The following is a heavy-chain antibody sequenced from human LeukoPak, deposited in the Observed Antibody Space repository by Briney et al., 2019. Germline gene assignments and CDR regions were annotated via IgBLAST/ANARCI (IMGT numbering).Heavy chain of an antibody. Sequence: SSETLSLTCTGSGGSISTSSYYWAWIRQPPGKGLEWIGTIYYIGTTYYNASLKSRVSMSVDTSKNQFSLKLTSLTAADTAVYFCASAVRYSSVQTGANFDHWGQGTLVTVSS. CDR1: GGSISTSSYY. V-gene: IGHV4-39*07. J-gene: IGHJ4*02. CDR3: ASAVRYSSVQTGANFDH. D-gene: IGHD6-25*01. CDR2: IYYIGTT.